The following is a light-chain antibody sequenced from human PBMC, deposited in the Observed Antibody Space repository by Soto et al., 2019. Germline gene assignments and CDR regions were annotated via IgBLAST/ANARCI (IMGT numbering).Light chain of an antibody. CDR3: LQDYNSPWT. Sequence: AIQRTQSQSSLSASGGGRVTITCRASHNIRNSLGWYQQKPGKAPKLLIYAASSLQSGVPSRFSGSGSGTDFTLTINSLQPEDFATYYCLQDYNSPWTFGQGTKVDIK. J-gene: IGKJ1*01. V-gene: IGKV1-6*02. CDR2: AAS. CDR1: HNIRNS.